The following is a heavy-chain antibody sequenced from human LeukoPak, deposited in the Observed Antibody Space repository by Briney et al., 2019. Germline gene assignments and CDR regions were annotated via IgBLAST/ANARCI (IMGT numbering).Heavy chain of an antibody. V-gene: IGHV3-23*01. CDR1: GFTFSYYA. CDR3: AKAGYSYGFYYYYTDV. Sequence: GGSLRLSCAASGFTFSYYAMTWVRQAPGKGLVWVSGISGSGRSTYYADSVKGRFTISRDNSKNTLYLQMNSLRAEDTAVYYCAKAGYSYGFYYYYTDVWGKGTTVTVSS. CDR2: ISGSGRST. J-gene: IGHJ6*03. D-gene: IGHD5-18*01.